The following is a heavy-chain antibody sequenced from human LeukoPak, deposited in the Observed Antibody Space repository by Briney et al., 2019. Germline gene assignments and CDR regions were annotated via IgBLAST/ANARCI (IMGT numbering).Heavy chain of an antibody. CDR2: IYYSGST. V-gene: IGHV4-39*07. Sequence: KPSETLSLTCTLSGGSISSSSYYWGWIRQPPGKGLEWIGSIYYSGSTYYNPSLKSRVTISVDTSKNQFSLKLSSVTAADTAVYYCASSITIFGVVTDYWGQGTLVTVSS. CDR3: ASSITIFGVVTDY. J-gene: IGHJ4*02. CDR1: GGSISSSSYY. D-gene: IGHD3-3*01.